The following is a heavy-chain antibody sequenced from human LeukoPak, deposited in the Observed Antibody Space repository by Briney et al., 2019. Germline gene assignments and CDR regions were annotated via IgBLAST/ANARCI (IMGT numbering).Heavy chain of an antibody. CDR2: IYYSGST. J-gene: IGHJ4*02. Sequence: PSETLSLTCTVSGGSISSSSYYWGWIRQPPGKGLEWIGYIYYSGSTYYNPSLKSRVTISVDTSKNQFSLKLSSVTAADTAVYYCARRSYGTDYFDYWGQGTLVTVSS. CDR3: ARRSYGTDYFDY. CDR1: GGSISSSSYY. V-gene: IGHV4-39*07. D-gene: IGHD5-18*01.